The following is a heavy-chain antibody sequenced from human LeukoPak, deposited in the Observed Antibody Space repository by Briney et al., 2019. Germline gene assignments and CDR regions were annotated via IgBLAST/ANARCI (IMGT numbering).Heavy chain of an antibody. J-gene: IGHJ3*02. D-gene: IGHD2-2*03. CDR3: ATVDDLDAFGI. V-gene: IGHV3-23*01. CDR2: ISGSGGST. CDR1: GFTFSSYA. Sequence: GGSLRLSCAASGFTFSSYAMSWVRQAPGKGLEWVSAISGSGGSTYYADSVKGRFTISRYNSRNTLYLQMNSLRTEDTAVYYCATVDDLDAFGIWGQGTMVTVSS.